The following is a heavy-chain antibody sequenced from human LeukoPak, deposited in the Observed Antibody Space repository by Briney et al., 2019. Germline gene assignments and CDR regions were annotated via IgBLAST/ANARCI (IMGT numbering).Heavy chain of an antibody. CDR1: GYSISSGYY. D-gene: IGHD7-27*01. CDR2: IYHSGST. J-gene: IGHJ4*02. CDR3: ATLLTGGVGY. Sequence: SETLSLTCSVSGYSISSGYYWGWIRQPPGKGLEWIGNIYHSGSTYYNPSLKSRVTISADTSKNQFSLKLSSVTAADTAVYYCATLLTGGVGYWGQGTLVTVSS. V-gene: IGHV4-38-2*02.